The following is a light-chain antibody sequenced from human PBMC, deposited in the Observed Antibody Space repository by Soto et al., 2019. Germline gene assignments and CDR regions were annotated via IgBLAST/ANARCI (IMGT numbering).Light chain of an antibody. CDR3: QPDKKWPPLT. Sequence: EIVMTQSPATLSVSPGETATLSCRASQSVAFHLAWYQQKPGQGPRLLIYGAFTRATGIPARFSGSGSGTEFTLTIRRLPSESFAGYYWQPDKKWPPLTFGGGTKVEIK. CDR1: QSVAFH. J-gene: IGKJ4*01. V-gene: IGKV3-15*01. CDR2: GAF.